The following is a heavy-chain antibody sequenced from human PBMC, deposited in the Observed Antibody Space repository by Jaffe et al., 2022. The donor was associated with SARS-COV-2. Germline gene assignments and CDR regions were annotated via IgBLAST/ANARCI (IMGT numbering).Heavy chain of an antibody. J-gene: IGHJ5*02. Sequence: EVQLVESGGGLVQPGGSLRLSCAASGFTFSSYAMSWVRQAPGKGLEWVSAISGSGGSTYYADSVKGRFTISRDNSKNTLYLQMNSLRAEDTAVYYCAKDTLGWFVGDHSWFDPWGQGTLVTVSS. V-gene: IGHV3-23*04. CDR2: ISGSGGST. CDR1: GFTFSSYA. D-gene: IGHD3-10*01. CDR3: AKDTLGWFVGDHSWFDP.